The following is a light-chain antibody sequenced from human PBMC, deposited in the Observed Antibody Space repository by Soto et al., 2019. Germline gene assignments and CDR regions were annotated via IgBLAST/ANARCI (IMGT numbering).Light chain of an antibody. CDR3: ATWDGSLPGEV. V-gene: IGLV1-51*01. CDR2: DNN. CDR1: SSNIGNNY. J-gene: IGLJ2*01. Sequence: QSVLTQSPSVSAAPGQKVTISCSGSSSNIGNNYVSWYQQLPGTAPKLLIYDNNKRPSGIPDRFYGSKSGTSGTLDITGLQTGDEADYYCATWDGSLPGEVFGGGTKLTV.